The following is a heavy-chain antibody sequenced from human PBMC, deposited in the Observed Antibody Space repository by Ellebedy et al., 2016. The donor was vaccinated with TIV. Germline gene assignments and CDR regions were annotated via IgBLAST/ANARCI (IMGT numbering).Heavy chain of an antibody. V-gene: IGHV3-11*04. CDR2: ISRSGSTI. CDR1: GFTFSDYY. Sequence: GESLKISCAASGFTFSDYYMSWIRQAPGKGLEWVSYISRSGSTIYYADSVKGRFTISRDNSKNTLYLQMNSLRAEDTAVYYCARDEVYSSSWYAYYYYGMDVWGQGTTVTVSS. CDR3: ARDEVYSSSWYAYYYYGMDV. D-gene: IGHD6-13*01. J-gene: IGHJ6*02.